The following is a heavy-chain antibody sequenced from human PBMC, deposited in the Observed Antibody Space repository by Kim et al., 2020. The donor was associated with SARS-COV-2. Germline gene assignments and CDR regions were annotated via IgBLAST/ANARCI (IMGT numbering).Heavy chain of an antibody. J-gene: IGHJ4*02. D-gene: IGHD3-3*01. CDR2: ISRNSGSV. V-gene: IGHV3-9*01. Sequence: GGSLRLSCAASGFNFNSKGMHWVRQVPGKGLEWVSGISRNSGSVGYADSVKGRFTISRDNAKNSLYLQMNSLKTEDTAFYYCARDFERGDDFWSGFGLWGQGTLVTVSS. CDR3: ARDFERGDDFWSGFGL. CDR1: GFNFNSKG.